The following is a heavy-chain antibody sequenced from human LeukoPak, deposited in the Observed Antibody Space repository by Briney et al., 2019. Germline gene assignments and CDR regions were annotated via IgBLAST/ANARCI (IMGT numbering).Heavy chain of an antibody. Sequence: PSETLSLTCAVYGGSFSGYYWSWIRQPPGKGLEWIGEINHSGSTNYNPSLKSRVTISVDTSKNQFSLKLSSVTAADTAVYYCARGRKSGILLYWGQGTLVTVSS. J-gene: IGHJ4*02. D-gene: IGHD6-13*01. CDR2: INHSGST. V-gene: IGHV4-34*01. CDR3: ARGRKSGILLY. CDR1: GGSFSGYY.